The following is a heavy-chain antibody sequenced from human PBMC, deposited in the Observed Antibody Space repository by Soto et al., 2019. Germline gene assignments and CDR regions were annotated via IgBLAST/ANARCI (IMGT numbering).Heavy chain of an antibody. CDR2: IKQDGSEK. D-gene: IGHD6-13*01. V-gene: IGHV3-7*01. Sequence: PGGSLRLSCAASGFTFSSYWMSWVRQAPGKGLEWVANIKQDGSEKYYVDSVKGRFTISRDNAKNSLYLQMNSLRAEDTAVYYCARAPLRSSRYFDLWGRGTLVTVSS. CDR3: ARAPLRSSRYFDL. CDR1: GFTFSSYW. J-gene: IGHJ2*01.